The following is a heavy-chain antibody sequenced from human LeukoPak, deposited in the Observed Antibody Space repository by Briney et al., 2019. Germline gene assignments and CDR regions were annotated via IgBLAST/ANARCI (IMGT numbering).Heavy chain of an antibody. V-gene: IGHV4-59*08. Sequence: PSETLSLTCSVSGGSISGYYWSWIRQPPGKGLEWIGYIYFSGSNNYSPSLKSRVTISVDTSKNQFSLKLSSVTAADTAVYYCARYDFLDCGSTRCPRWFDPWGQGTLVTVSS. D-gene: IGHD2-2*01. CDR2: IYFSGSN. CDR3: ARYDFLDCGSTRCPRWFDP. CDR1: GGSISGYY. J-gene: IGHJ5*02.